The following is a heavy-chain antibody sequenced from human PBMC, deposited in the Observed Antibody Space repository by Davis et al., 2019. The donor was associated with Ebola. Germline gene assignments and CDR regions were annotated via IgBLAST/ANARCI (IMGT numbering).Heavy chain of an antibody. J-gene: IGHJ5*02. V-gene: IGHV4-59*12. Sequence: PSETLSLTCTVSGGSISSYYWSWIRQPPGKGLEWIGYIYYSGSTNYNPSLKSRVTISVDTSKNQFSLKLSSVTAADTAVYYCARGSYSSGAWFDPWGQGTLVTVSS. CDR1: GGSISSYY. D-gene: IGHD6-25*01. CDR2: IYYSGST. CDR3: ARGSYSSGAWFDP.